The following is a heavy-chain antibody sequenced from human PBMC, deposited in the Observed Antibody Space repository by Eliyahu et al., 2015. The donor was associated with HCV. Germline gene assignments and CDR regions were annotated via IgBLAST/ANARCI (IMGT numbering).Heavy chain of an antibody. J-gene: IGHJ4*02. CDR3: ARSYGIAAAGPFDY. CDR1: GFTFXSYW. V-gene: IGHV3-7*01. CDR2: IKQDGSEK. Sequence: EVQLVESGGGLVQPGGSLRLSCAASGFTFXSYWMSWVRQAPGKGLEWVANIKQDGSEKYYVDSVKGRFTISRDNAKNSLYLQMNSLRAEDTAVYYCARSYGIAAAGPFDYWGQGTLVTVSS. D-gene: IGHD6-13*01.